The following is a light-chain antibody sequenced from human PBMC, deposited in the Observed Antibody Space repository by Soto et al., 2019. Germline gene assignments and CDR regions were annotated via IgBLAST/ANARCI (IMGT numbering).Light chain of an antibody. V-gene: IGKV3-11*01. CDR2: DAS. J-gene: IGKJ5*01. CDR3: QQRSNWPPIT. Sequence: EIVLTQSPATLSLSPGERATLSCRASQSIIRFLAWYQQKPGQAPRLLIYDASNRATGIPARFSGSGSGTDFTLTISSLEPEEFAVYYCQQRSNWPPITFGQGTRLEIK. CDR1: QSIIRF.